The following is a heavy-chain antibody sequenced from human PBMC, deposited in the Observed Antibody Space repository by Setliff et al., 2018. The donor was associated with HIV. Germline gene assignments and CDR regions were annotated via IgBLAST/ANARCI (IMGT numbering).Heavy chain of an antibody. V-gene: IGHV4-39*07. D-gene: IGHD2-21*02. CDR1: GGSISSKDHY. CDR2: IYYHGST. CDR3: ATLDPSGGNFLAY. Sequence: PSETLSLTCTVSGGSISSKDHYWGWIWQSPGKGLEWIGTIYYHGSTYYNPSLKSRVTISLDTSKMQFSLRLTSVTAADTAVYYCATLDPSGGNFLAYWGQGTLVTVSS. J-gene: IGHJ4*02.